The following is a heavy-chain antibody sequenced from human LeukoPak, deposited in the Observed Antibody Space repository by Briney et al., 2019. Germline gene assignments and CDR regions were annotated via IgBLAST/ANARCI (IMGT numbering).Heavy chain of an antibody. V-gene: IGHV3-23*01. J-gene: IGHJ4*02. CDR3: AKKGGEGGNNFFDY. CDR1: GFTFSNYA. D-gene: IGHD3-16*01. CDR2: ISGSGGST. Sequence: PGGSLRLSCAASGFTFSNYAMSWVRQAPGKGLEWVSGISGSGGSTYYADSVKGRFTISRDNSKNTLYLQMNSLRAEDTAVYYCAKKGGEGGNNFFDYWGQGTLVTVSS.